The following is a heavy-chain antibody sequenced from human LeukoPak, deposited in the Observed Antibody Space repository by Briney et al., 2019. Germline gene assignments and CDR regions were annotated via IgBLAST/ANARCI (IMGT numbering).Heavy chain of an antibody. CDR1: GFTFSSYA. CDR3: AKDVEATVTFRFDY. V-gene: IGHV3-23*01. D-gene: IGHD4-17*01. J-gene: IGHJ4*02. Sequence: GGSLRLSCAASGFTFSSYAMSWVRQAPGKGLEWVSAISGSGGSTYYADSVKGRFTISRDSSKNTLYLQMNSLRAEDTAVYYCAKDVEATVTFRFDYWGQGTLVTVSS. CDR2: ISGSGGST.